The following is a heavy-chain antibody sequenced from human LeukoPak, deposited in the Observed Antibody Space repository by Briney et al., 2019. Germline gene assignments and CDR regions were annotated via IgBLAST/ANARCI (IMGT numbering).Heavy chain of an antibody. Sequence: VASVKVSCKASGGTFSSYAISWVRQAPGQGLEWMGGIIPIVGTANYAQKFQGRVTITADESTSTAYMELSSLRSEDTAVYYCASYSGYEGPAFYWGQGTLVTVSS. CDR3: ASYSGYEGPAFY. J-gene: IGHJ4*02. CDR2: IIPIVGTA. V-gene: IGHV1-69*13. D-gene: IGHD5-12*01. CDR1: GGTFSSYA.